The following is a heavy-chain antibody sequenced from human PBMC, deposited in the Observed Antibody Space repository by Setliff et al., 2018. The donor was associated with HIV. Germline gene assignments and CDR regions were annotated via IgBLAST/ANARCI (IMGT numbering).Heavy chain of an antibody. CDR2: IYYSGMT. J-gene: IGHJ4*02. D-gene: IGHD6-19*01. CDR3: ARLRQWLAFFDS. CDR1: GGSISSYY. V-gene: IGHV4-59*08. Sequence: SETLSLTCSVSGGSISSYYWSWIRQPPGKGLEWIGDIYYSGMTNYNPSLQSRVTISVDTSQNQFSLKLTSVTAADTAVYYCARLRQWLAFFDSWSQGTLVTVSS.